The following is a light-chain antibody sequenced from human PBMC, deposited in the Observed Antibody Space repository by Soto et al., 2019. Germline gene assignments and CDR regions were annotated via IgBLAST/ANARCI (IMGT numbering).Light chain of an antibody. CDR3: CSYAGSSTYV. CDR2: EGS. V-gene: IGLV2-23*01. CDR1: SSDVGSYNL. J-gene: IGLJ1*01. Sequence: QSGLTQPASVSGSPGQSITISCTGTSSDVGSYNLVSWYQQHPGKAPKLMIYEGSKRPSGVSNRFSGSKSGNTASLTISGLQAEDEADYYCCSYAGSSTYVFGPGTRSPS.